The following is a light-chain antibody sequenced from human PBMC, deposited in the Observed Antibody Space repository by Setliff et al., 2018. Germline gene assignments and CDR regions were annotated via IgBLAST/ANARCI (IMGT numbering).Light chain of an antibody. CDR2: DAS. Sequence: EIVMTQSPAILSVSPGERATLSCRASQSLNNDVAWYQQKSGQAPRLLIYDASTRATGIPARFSGSGSGTESTLTISSLQSEDFAVYYCQQYNNWPPFTFGGGTKVYIK. V-gene: IGKV3-15*01. CDR3: QQYNNWPPFT. CDR1: QSLNND. J-gene: IGKJ4*01.